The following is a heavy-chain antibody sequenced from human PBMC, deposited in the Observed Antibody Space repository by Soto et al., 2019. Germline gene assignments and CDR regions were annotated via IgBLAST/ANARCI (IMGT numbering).Heavy chain of an antibody. CDR1: GYTFTSYG. D-gene: IGHD1-1*01. Sequence: QVHLVQSGAEVKKPGASVKVSCKCSGYTFTSYGITWVRQAPGQGLERMGWISAHNDNTDYAQKLQGRVTVTRDTSTSTAYMELRSLRSDDTAVYYCARGRYGDYWGQGALVTVSS. V-gene: IGHV1-18*01. CDR3: ARGRYGDY. J-gene: IGHJ4*02. CDR2: ISAHNDNT.